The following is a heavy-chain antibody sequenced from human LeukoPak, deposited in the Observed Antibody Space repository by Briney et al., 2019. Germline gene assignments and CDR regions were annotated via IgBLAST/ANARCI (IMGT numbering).Heavy chain of an antibody. D-gene: IGHD6-6*01. J-gene: IGHJ4*02. CDR1: GFAFNTYA. CDR2: ISNSGSST. CDR3: AKREYSSSSRAYYFDY. V-gene: IGHV3-23*01. Sequence: GGSLRLSCAASGFAFNTYAMTWARQAPGKGLEWVSGISNSGSSTYYADSVKGRFTISRDNSKNTLYLQMNSLRVEDTAVYYCAKREYSSSSRAYYFDYWGQGTLVTISS.